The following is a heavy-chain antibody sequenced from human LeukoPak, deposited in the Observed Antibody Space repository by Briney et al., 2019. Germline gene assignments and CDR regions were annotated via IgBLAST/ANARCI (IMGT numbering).Heavy chain of an antibody. V-gene: IGHV3-23*01. CDR3: AKDFGRNLGGPGY. Sequence: PGGSLRLSCAASGFTFSSYAMSWVRQAPGGGLAWVSGISGDGYSTYYADSVKGRFAISRDNSKSTLYLQMNSLRAEDTAVYYCAKDFGRNLGGPGYWGRGTRVTVSS. CDR1: GFTFSSYA. CDR2: ISGDGYST. J-gene: IGHJ4*02. D-gene: IGHD3-10*01.